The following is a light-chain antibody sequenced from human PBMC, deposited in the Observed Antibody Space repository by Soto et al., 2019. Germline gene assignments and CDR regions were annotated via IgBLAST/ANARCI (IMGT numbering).Light chain of an antibody. CDR1: QTLLFTSNNKIY. Sequence: DIVMTQSPDSLAVSLGERATINCKSSQTLLFTSNNKIYLAWYQQKPGQPPKLLISWASIRESGVPDRFSGSGSGTDFTLTISSLQAEDGAVYYCQQYYGPPRTFGQGTKVEIK. CDR2: WAS. V-gene: IGKV4-1*01. CDR3: QQYYGPPRT. J-gene: IGKJ1*01.